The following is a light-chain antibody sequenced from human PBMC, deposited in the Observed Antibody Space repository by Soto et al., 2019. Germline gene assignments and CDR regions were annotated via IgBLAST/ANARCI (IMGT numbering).Light chain of an antibody. J-gene: IGKJ5*01. V-gene: IGKV3-11*01. CDR2: YAS. CDR1: QTVGRF. CDR3: QQRLHWPIT. Sequence: DIVLTQSPATLSLSPGDRVTLSCMASQTVGRFLSWYQHSPGQGPRLLDYYASNRATGVPARFSGSGSETDFTLTISSLEPEDVAVYYGQQRLHWPITFGQGTRLEIK.